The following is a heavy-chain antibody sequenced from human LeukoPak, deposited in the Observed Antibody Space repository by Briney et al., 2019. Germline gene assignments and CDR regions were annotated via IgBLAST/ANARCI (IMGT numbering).Heavy chain of an antibody. D-gene: IGHD3-3*01. V-gene: IGHV4-30-4*01. J-gene: IGHJ3*02. CDR3: ARFALWSGYYMGAFDI. CDR1: GGSINNGGYY. CDR2: IYYSGSS. Sequence: YPSETLSLTCTVSGGSINNGGYYWSWIRQHPGKGLEWIGYIYYSGSSYYNPSLRSRVTISVDTSKNHFSLKLSSVTAADTAVYYCARFALWSGYYMGAFDIWGQGTMVTVSS.